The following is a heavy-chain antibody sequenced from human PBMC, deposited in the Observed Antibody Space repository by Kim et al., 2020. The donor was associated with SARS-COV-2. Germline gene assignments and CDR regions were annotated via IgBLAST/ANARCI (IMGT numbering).Heavy chain of an antibody. V-gene: IGHV1-3*01. CDR3: ARLTITYYYDSSGYHYYYYMDV. CDR2: INAGNGNT. CDR1: GYTFTSYV. D-gene: IGHD3-22*01. Sequence: ASVKVSCKASGYTFTSYVMHWVRQAPEQRLEWMGWINAGNGNTKYSQKFQGRVTITRDTSASTAYMELSSLRSEDTAVYYCARLTITYYYDSSGYHYYYYMDVWGKGTTVTVSS. J-gene: IGHJ6*03.